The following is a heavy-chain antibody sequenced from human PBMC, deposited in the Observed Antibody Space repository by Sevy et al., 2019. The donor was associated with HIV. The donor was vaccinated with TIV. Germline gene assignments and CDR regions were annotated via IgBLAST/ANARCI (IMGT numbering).Heavy chain of an antibody. J-gene: IGHJ4*02. D-gene: IGHD6-13*01. Sequence: ASVKVSCKASGYTFTSYGISWVRQAPGQGLEWMGWISAYNGNTNYAQKLQGRVTMTTDTSTSTAYMERRSLRADDTAVYYCARQREQQPEDYWGQGTLVTVSS. CDR2: ISAYNGNT. V-gene: IGHV1-18*01. CDR1: GYTFTSYG. CDR3: ARQREQQPEDY.